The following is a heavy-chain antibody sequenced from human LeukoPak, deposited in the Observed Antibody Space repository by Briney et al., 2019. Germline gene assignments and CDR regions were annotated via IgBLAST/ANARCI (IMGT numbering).Heavy chain of an antibody. CDR1: GFTFSSYW. Sequence: GGSPRLSCAATGFTFSSYWMSWVRQAPGKGLEWVANIKPDGSEKYYVDSVKGRFTISRDNAKNSLYLQMNSLRAGDTVVYYCLGNWFDPWGQGTLVTVSS. CDR2: IKPDGSEK. CDR3: LGNWFDP. J-gene: IGHJ5*02. V-gene: IGHV3-7*01.